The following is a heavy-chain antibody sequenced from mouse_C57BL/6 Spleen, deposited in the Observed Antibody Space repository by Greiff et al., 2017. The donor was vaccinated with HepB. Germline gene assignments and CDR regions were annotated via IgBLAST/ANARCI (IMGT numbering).Heavy chain of an antibody. CDR3: ARALRRGYAMDY. D-gene: IGHD2-12*01. V-gene: IGHV1-59*01. CDR2: IDPSDSYT. CDR1: GYTFTSYW. J-gene: IGHJ4*01. Sequence: QVQLQQPGAELVRPGTSVKLSCKASGYTFTSYWMHWVKQRPGQGLEWIGVIDPSDSYTNYNQKFKGKATLTVDTSSSTAYMQLSSLTSEDSAVYYCARALRRGYAMDYWGQGTSVTVSS.